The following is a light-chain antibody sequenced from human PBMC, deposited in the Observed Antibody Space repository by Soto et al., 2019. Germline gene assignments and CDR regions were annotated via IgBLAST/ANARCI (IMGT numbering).Light chain of an antibody. CDR1: SSNIGSNT. CDR3: AAWDDSLNGVV. J-gene: IGLJ7*01. V-gene: IGLV1-44*01. Sequence: QPVLTQSPSASGTPGQRVTIPCSGSSSNIGSNTVNWYQQLPGTAPKLLIHTNNERPSGVPDRFSGSKSGTSASLAISGLQSEDEADYYCAAWDDSLNGVVFGGGTQLTVL. CDR2: TNN.